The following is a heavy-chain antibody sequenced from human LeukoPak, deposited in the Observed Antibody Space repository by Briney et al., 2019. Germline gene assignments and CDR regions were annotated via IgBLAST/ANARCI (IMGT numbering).Heavy chain of an antibody. J-gene: IGHJ4*02. D-gene: IGHD3-16*01. CDR1: RWIFSSYV. CDR2: MSGCGGST. CDR3: AKAYSSARDYYFDY. V-gene: IGHV3-23*01. Sequence: GWSLTLSCVACRWIFSSYVMNELRQARAKELEWVGAMSGCGGSTCYEDSVKGVFTVLRDNSKTTLYPQMNSLRAENTAGDYCAKAYSSARDYYFDYWGQGTLVTVSS.